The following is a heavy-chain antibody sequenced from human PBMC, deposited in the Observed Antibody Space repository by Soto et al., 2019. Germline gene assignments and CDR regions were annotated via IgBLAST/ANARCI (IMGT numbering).Heavy chain of an antibody. D-gene: IGHD4-4*01. Sequence: SVKVSCKASGYTFTSYYMHWVRQAPGQRLEWIGMINPGSGNTNYAQKFQERVTITRDMSTSTAYMELSSLRSEDTAVYYCAAVQEDYWGQGTLVTVSS. J-gene: IGHJ4*02. CDR2: INPGSGNT. CDR1: GYTFTSYY. V-gene: IGHV1-58*02. CDR3: AAVQEDY.